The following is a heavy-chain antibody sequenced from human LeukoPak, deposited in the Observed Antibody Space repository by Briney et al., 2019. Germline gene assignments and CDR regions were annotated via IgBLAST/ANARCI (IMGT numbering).Heavy chain of an antibody. CDR3: AKDQLGFPNSFDY. J-gene: IGHJ4*02. CDR2: ISGSGGSA. CDR1: GFTFSSYA. D-gene: IGHD1-1*01. Sequence: GGSLRLSCAASGFTFSSYAMSWVRQAPGKGLEWVSAISGSGGSAYYADSVKGRFTISRDNSKNTLYLQMNSLRAEDTAVYYCAKDQLGFPNSFDYWGQGTLITVSS. V-gene: IGHV3-23*01.